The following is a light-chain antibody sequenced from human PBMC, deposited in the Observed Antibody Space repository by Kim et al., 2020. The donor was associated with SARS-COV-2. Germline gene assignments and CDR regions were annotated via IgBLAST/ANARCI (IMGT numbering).Light chain of an antibody. Sequence: SSELTQDPAVSVALAQTVRITCQGDSLRSYYASWYQQKPGQAPLLVMYGKNNRPSGIPDRFSGSNSGNTASLTITGAQAEDEADYYCNSRDSSGNIWLFATGTKVTVL. CDR2: GKN. CDR3: NSRDSSGNIWL. V-gene: IGLV3-19*01. J-gene: IGLJ1*01. CDR1: SLRSYY.